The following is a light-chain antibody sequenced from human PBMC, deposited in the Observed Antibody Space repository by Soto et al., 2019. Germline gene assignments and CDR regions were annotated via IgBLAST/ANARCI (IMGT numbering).Light chain of an antibody. J-gene: IGKJ2*01. CDR2: KAS. V-gene: IGKV1-5*03. Sequence: DIQMTQSPSTLSASVGDRVTITCRASQSISSWLAWYQQKPGKAPKLLIYKASSLESGVPSRFSGSGSGTAFTLTISSLQPDDFATYYCQQYNSYPYTVGQGTKLEIK. CDR3: QQYNSYPYT. CDR1: QSISSW.